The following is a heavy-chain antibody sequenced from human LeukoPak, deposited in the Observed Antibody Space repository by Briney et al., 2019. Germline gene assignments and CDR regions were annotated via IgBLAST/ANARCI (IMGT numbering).Heavy chain of an antibody. CDR1: GFTFSSYG. Sequence: SGGSLRLSCAASGFTFSSYGMHWVRQAPGKGLEWVAFIRYDGSNKYYPDSVRGRFTISRDNSKNTLYLQMNSLRAEDTAVYYCAKMVGYWSSTSCYDGDDYWGQGTLVTVSS. D-gene: IGHD2-2*01. CDR2: IRYDGSNK. J-gene: IGHJ4*02. CDR3: AKMVGYWSSTSCYDGDDY. V-gene: IGHV3-30*02.